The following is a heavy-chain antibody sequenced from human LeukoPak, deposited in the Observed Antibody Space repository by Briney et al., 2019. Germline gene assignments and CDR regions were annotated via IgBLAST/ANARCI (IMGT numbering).Heavy chain of an antibody. D-gene: IGHD3-22*01. Sequence: GGSLRLSCAASGFTFGSYAMSWVRQAPGKGLEWVSAISHTGAYTYYADSVKGRFTISRDNSKNTLYLQMNSLRAEDTAVYYCARDYYDSSGYFPSGFDPWGQGTLVTVSS. CDR2: ISHTGAYT. CDR1: GFTFGSYA. V-gene: IGHV3-23*01. CDR3: ARDYYDSSGYFPSGFDP. J-gene: IGHJ5*02.